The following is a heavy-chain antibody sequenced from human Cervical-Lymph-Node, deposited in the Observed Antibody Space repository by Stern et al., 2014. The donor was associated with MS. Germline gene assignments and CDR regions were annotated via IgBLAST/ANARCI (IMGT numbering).Heavy chain of an antibody. CDR2: ISAYNVNT. CDR3: ASGSLEGFDP. D-gene: IGHD5-24*01. CDR1: GYTFTSLG. J-gene: IGHJ5*02. V-gene: IGHV1-18*01. Sequence: QVQLVQSGAEVKKPGASVKVSCKASGYTFTSLGISWVRQAPGQGLEWMGWISAYNVNTSYAKRLQGRVTLTTDTSTSTAYMELRSLTSDDTAVYFCASGSLEGFDPWGQGTLVTVSS.